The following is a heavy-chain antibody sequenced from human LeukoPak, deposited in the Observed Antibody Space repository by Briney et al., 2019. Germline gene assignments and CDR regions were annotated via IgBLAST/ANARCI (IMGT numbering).Heavy chain of an antibody. CDR3: ARRGDLGYYDILTGYYRFVDGMDV. CDR1: GYSFTSYW. Sequence: HGESLKISCKGSGYSFTSYWISWVRQMPGKGLEWMGRIDPSDSYTNYSPSFQGHVTISADKSISTAYLQWSSLKAPDTAMYYCARRGDLGYYDILTGYYRFVDGMDVWGQGTTVTVSS. V-gene: IGHV5-10-1*01. J-gene: IGHJ6*02. D-gene: IGHD3-9*01. CDR2: IDPSDSYT.